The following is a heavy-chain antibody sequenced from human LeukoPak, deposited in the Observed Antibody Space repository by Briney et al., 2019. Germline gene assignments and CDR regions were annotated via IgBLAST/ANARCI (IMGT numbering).Heavy chain of an antibody. D-gene: IGHD3-3*01. CDR1: GGSISSGGYS. Sequence: SETLSLTCAVSGGSISSGGYSWSWIRQPPGKGLEWIGYIYYSGSTYYNPSLKSRVTISLDTSKNQFSLKLSSVNAADTAVYYCARPRHYDFWSGYFYYFDYWGQGTLVTVSS. CDR3: ARPRHYDFWSGYFYYFDY. V-gene: IGHV4-30-2*03. J-gene: IGHJ4*02. CDR2: IYYSGST.